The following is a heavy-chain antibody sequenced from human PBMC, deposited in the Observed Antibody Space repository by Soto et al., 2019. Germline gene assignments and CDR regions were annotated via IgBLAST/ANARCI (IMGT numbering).Heavy chain of an antibody. Sequence: EVQLVESGGGLVQPGGSVRLYCAASGFTFSNYWMHWVRQTPGKGLVWVSRVGSDGRGATYADSVKGRFTISRDNAKHTLYLQMDSLRVEDTAMYHCARDGLMHGPDMDQWGQGILVTVSS. D-gene: IGHD3-16*01. V-gene: IGHV3-74*01. CDR3: ARDGLMHGPDMDQ. J-gene: IGHJ4*02. CDR2: VGSDGRGA. CDR1: GFTFSNYW.